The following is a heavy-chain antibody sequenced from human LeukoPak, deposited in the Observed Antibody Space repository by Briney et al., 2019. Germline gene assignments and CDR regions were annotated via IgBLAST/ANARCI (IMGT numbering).Heavy chain of an antibody. CDR1: RGSPSTYY. V-gene: IGHV4-59*12. J-gene: IGHJ4*02. CDR2: IYYGGST. CDR3: ARVDSSSWSLFDY. Sequence: SGALSLTSTDSRGSPSTYYWSWIRQRPGKGRGWIGYIYYGGSTNYNPSLKSRVTISVDTSKNQLTLKLSSVTAADKAVYYCARVDSSSWSLFDYWGQGTLVTVS. D-gene: IGHD6-13*01.